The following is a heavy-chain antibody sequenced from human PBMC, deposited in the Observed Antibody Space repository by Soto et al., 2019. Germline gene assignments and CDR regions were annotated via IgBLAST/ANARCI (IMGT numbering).Heavy chain of an antibody. D-gene: IGHD6-19*01. J-gene: IGHJ4*02. Sequence: QVQLVQSGAEVKKPGASVKVSCKASGYSFTSYGISWVRQAPGQGLEWMGWISAYNGNTKYAQKLQGRVTMTTDTSSSAAYMELRSLRSDDTAVDYCARDLAVALIDYWGQGTLVTVSS. CDR2: ISAYNGNT. CDR1: GYSFTSYG. V-gene: IGHV1-18*01. CDR3: ARDLAVALIDY.